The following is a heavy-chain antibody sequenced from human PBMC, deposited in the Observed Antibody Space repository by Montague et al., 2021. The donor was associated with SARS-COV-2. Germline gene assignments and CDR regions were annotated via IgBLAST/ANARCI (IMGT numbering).Heavy chain of an antibody. V-gene: IGHV2-5*02. D-gene: IGHD3-9*01. Sequence: PALVKPTQTLTLTCSFSGFSLRTSGVGVGRIRQPPGKALEWLAVIYWDDDKRYSPSLKSRLTITKDTSKNQVVLSLTYVDPVDTATYYCAHLIRYYDIFTGIPFDYWGQGSQVTVSS. CDR3: AHLIRYYDIFTGIPFDY. CDR2: IYWDDDK. CDR1: GFSLRTSGVG. J-gene: IGHJ4*02.